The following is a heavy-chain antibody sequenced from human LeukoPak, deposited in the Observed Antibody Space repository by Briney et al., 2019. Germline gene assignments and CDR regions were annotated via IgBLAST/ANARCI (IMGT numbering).Heavy chain of an antibody. J-gene: IGHJ6*02. CDR2: ICPGDSDT. V-gene: IGHV5-51*01. Sequence: GESLKISCKGSGYSFTSYWIGWVRQMPGKGLEWMGIICPGDSDTRYSPSFQGQVTISADKSISTAYLQWSSLKASDTAMYYCARVGNYDFWSGYDPLYYGMDVWGQGTTVTVSS. D-gene: IGHD3-3*01. CDR3: ARVGNYDFWSGYDPLYYGMDV. CDR1: GYSFTSYW.